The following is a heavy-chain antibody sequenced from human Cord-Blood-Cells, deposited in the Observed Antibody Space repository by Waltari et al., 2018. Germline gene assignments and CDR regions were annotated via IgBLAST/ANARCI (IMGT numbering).Heavy chain of an antibody. Sequence: QVQLQESGPGLVKPSQTLSLTCTVPGGSISSGDYYWTWSRQPPGKGLEWIGYIYYSGSTYYNPSLKSRVTISVDTSKNQFSLKLSSVTAADTAVYYCARVAIGRGSSAFDIWGQGTMVTVSS. CDR1: GGSISSGDYY. J-gene: IGHJ3*02. D-gene: IGHD3-16*01. V-gene: IGHV4-30-4*08. CDR3: ARVAIGRGSSAFDI. CDR2: IYYSGST.